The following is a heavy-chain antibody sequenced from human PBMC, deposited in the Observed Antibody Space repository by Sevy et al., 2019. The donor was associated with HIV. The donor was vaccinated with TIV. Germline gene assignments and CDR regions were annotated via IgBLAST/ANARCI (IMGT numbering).Heavy chain of an antibody. J-gene: IGHJ6*02. V-gene: IGHV1-69*13. CDR3: ATGAVAGSGHRFSLHGLDV. Sequence: ASVKVSCKASGNSFRNSAVSWVRQAPGHGLEWMGGILPMFERITYAQRLQDRLTVSADESTNTIYMEGRNLESEDTAIYYCATGAVAGSGHRFSLHGLDVWGQGTTVTVSS. CDR1: GNSFRNSA. D-gene: IGHD6-19*01. CDR2: ILPMFERI.